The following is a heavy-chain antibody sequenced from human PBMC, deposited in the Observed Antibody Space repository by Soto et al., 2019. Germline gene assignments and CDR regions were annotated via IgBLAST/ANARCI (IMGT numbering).Heavy chain of an antibody. D-gene: IGHD6-6*01. CDR3: ARDLGAKRIAARSNWFDP. Sequence: SENLSLTCSVYGGSISSGDYYWNWIRQPPGKGLEWIGCIYYSGSTYYNPALKSRVTISVDTSKNQFSPKLSSVTAADTAVYYGARDLGAKRIAARSNWFDPWGKCT. CDR1: GGSISSGDYY. V-gene: IGHV4-30-4*01. J-gene: IGHJ5*02. CDR2: IYYSGST.